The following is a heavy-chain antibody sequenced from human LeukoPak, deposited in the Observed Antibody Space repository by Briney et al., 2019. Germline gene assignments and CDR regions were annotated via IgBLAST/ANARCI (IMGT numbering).Heavy chain of an antibody. J-gene: IGHJ4*02. V-gene: IGHV4-34*01. D-gene: IGHD2-2*01. Sequence: SXTLSXTCAVYGGSFSGYYWSWIRQPPGKGLEWIGEINHSGSTNYNPSLKSRVTISVDTSKNQFSLKLSSVTAADTAGKYCAGAISPSPAHLDYWGQGTLVTVSS. CDR2: INHSGST. CDR1: GGSFSGYY. CDR3: AGAISPSPAHLDY.